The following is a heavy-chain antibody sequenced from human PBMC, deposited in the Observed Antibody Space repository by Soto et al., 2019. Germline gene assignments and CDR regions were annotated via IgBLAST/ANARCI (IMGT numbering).Heavy chain of an antibody. CDR2: INPNSGGT. CDR3: ARYSSSWYRWFDP. V-gene: IGHV1-2*02. CDR1: GYTFTGYY. D-gene: IGHD6-13*01. J-gene: IGHJ5*02. Sequence: ASVKVSCKASGYTFTGYYMHWVRQAPGQGLEWMGWINPNSGGTNYAQKFQGRVTMTRDTSISTAYMELSRLRSDDTAVYYCARYSSSWYRWFDPWGQGTLVTVSS.